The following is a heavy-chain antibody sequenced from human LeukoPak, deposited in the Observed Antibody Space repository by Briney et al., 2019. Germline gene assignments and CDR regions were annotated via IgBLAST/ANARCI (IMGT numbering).Heavy chain of an antibody. V-gene: IGHV7-4-1*02. J-gene: IGHJ4*02. CDR2: INTNTGNP. CDR1: GYTFTSYA. Sequence: ASVKVSCKASGYTFTSYAMNWVRQAPGQGLEWMGWINTNTGNPTYAQGFTGRFVFSLDTSVSTAYLQISRLKAEDTAAYYCARVEVDAAAGTSLYYFDYWGQGTLVTVSS. D-gene: IGHD6-13*01. CDR3: ARVEVDAAAGTSLYYFDY.